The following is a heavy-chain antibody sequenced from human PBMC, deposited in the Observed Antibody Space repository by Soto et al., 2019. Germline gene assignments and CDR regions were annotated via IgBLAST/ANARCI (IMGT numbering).Heavy chain of an antibody. CDR2: IIPIFGTA. J-gene: IGHJ4*02. CDR3: ARALTGDYGSSSH. Sequence: GASVKVSCKASGGTFSSYAISWVRQAPGQGLEWMGGIIPIFGTANYAQKFQGRVTITADKSTSTAYMELSSLRSEDTAVYYCARALTGDYGSSSHWGQGTLVTVSS. CDR1: GGTFSSYA. D-gene: IGHD4-17*01. V-gene: IGHV1-69*06.